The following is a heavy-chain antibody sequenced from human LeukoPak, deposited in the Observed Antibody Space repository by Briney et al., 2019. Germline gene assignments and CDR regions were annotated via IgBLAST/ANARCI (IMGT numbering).Heavy chain of an antibody. D-gene: IGHD3-10*02. Sequence: GGSLRLSCAAAGFTFDNYAMHWVRQAPGKGLEWVSRISWNAGGIVYADSVKGRFTISRDNAKNSLYLQMNSLRAEDTALYYCAKGTTFGAFDIWGQGTMVTVSS. J-gene: IGHJ3*02. CDR1: GFTFDNYA. CDR3: AKGTTFGAFDI. CDR2: ISWNAGGI. V-gene: IGHV3-9*01.